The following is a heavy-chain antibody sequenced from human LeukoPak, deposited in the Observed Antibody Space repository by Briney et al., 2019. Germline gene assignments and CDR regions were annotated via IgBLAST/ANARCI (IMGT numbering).Heavy chain of an antibody. Sequence: SETLSLTCTVSGGSISSYYRSWIRQPPGKGLEWIGYIYYSGSTNYNPSLKSRVTISVDTSKNQFSLKLSSVTAADTAVYYCARVPTVTFFDYWGQRTLVTVSS. CDR2: IYYSGST. CDR3: ARVPTVTFFDY. D-gene: IGHD4-17*01. CDR1: GGSISSYY. J-gene: IGHJ4*02. V-gene: IGHV4-59*08.